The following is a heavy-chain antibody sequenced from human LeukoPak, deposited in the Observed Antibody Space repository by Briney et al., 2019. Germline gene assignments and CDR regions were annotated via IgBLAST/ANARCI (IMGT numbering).Heavy chain of an antibody. V-gene: IGHV1-69*13. CDR3: ASSPPNYYDSSVYSPDRY. CDR2: IIPIFGTA. CDR1: GGTFSSYA. Sequence: SVNVSCKASGGTFSSYAISWVRQAPGQGLEWMGGIIPIFGTANYAQKFQGRVTITADESTSTAYMELSSLRSEDTAVYYCASSPPNYYDSSVYSPDRYGARGTLVTVSS. J-gene: IGHJ4*02. D-gene: IGHD3-22*01.